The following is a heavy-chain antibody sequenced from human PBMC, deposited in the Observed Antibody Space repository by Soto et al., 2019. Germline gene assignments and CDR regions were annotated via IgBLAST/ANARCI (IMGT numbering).Heavy chain of an antibody. D-gene: IGHD6-13*01. V-gene: IGHV1-18*01. Sequence: ASVKVSCKASGYTFTSYGISWVRQAPGQGLEWMGWISAYNGNTNYAQELQGRVTMTTDTSTSTAYMELSSLRSEDTAVYYCAGVLRYSSSWYSKYYYYGMDVWGQGTTVTVSS. CDR1: GYTFTSYG. J-gene: IGHJ6*02. CDR2: ISAYNGNT. CDR3: AGVLRYSSSWYSKYYYYGMDV.